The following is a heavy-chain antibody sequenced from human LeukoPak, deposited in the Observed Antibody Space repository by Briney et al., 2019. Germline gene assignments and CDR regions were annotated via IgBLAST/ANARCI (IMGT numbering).Heavy chain of an antibody. V-gene: IGHV3-21*01. Sequence: GGSLRLSCAASGFTFSSYEMNWVRQAPGKGLEWVSSISSSSSYIYYADSVKGRFTISRDNAKNSLYLQMNSLRAEDTAVYYCARDPYCSGGSCYDLAFDYWGQGTLVTVSS. CDR2: ISSSSSYI. CDR1: GFTFSSYE. J-gene: IGHJ4*02. D-gene: IGHD2-15*01. CDR3: ARDPYCSGGSCYDLAFDY.